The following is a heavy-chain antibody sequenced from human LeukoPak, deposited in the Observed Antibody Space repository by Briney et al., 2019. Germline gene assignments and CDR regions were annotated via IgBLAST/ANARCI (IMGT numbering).Heavy chain of an antibody. J-gene: IGHJ6*02. Sequence: GGSLRLSCAASGFTVSSNYMSWVRQAPGKGLEWVSVIYSGGSTYYADSVKGRFTISRHNSKNTLYLQMNSLRAEDTAVYYCARDTPGYSGSLGPYYGMDVWGQGPRSPSP. CDR2: IYSGGST. D-gene: IGHD5-12*01. CDR3: ARDTPGYSGSLGPYYGMDV. V-gene: IGHV3-53*04. CDR1: GFTVSSNY.